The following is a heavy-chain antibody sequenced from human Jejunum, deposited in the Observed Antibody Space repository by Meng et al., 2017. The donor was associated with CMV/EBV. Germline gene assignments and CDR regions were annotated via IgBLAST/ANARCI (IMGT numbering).Heavy chain of an antibody. Sequence: CGVSGDSLSSAASYWSWIRQPPGKGLEWIGYIYESGSTSYNPSLESRVTISVDTSKNQFSLKVMSVTAADTAVYYCAREGTNSYYFDYWGQGTLVTVSS. D-gene: IGHD1-14*01. V-gene: IGHV4-30-4*01. CDR2: IYESGST. CDR3: AREGTNSYYFDY. J-gene: IGHJ4*02. CDR1: GDSLSSAASY.